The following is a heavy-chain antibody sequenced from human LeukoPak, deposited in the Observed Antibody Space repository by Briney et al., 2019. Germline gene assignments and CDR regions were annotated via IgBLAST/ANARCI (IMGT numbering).Heavy chain of an antibody. Sequence: GGSLRLSCAASGFTFSTYGMHWVRQAPGKGLEWVAFIRYDGSDKSYADSVKGRFTISRDNSENTLYLQTNSLRVEDTAVYYCAKDTPTTGYHLDSWGQGTLVTVSS. V-gene: IGHV3-30*02. J-gene: IGHJ4*02. CDR1: GFTFSTYG. CDR3: AKDTPTTGYHLDS. CDR2: IRYDGSDK. D-gene: IGHD1-1*01.